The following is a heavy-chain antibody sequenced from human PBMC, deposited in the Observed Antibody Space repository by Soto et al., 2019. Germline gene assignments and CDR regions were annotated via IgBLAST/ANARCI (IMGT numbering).Heavy chain of an antibody. Sequence: QVPVVQSGAEVKKPGASVKVSCKASGYTFSNYDISWVRQAPGHGLEWMGWISPYNGNTNYTQRLQGRVTMTTDTSTSTAYMELRSLRSDDTAVYYCARVRSYDFWTGYYADPVLAFDVWGQGTMVTVSS. D-gene: IGHD3-3*01. CDR2: ISPYNGNT. CDR3: ARVRSYDFWTGYYADPVLAFDV. V-gene: IGHV1-18*01. J-gene: IGHJ3*01. CDR1: GYTFSNYD.